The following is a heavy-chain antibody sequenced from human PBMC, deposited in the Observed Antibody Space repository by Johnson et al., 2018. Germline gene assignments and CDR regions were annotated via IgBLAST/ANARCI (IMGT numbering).Heavy chain of an antibody. V-gene: IGHV3-33*08. J-gene: IGHJ6*02. CDR2: IWYDGRNK. CDR3: ARQREAIAGLYSVDV. CDR1: GFNFDTYG. D-gene: IGHD6-19*01. Sequence: QVQLVQSGGGVVQPGRSLRLSCAASGFNFDTYGFHWVRQAPGKGLEWVAVIWYDGRNKYYADSVKGRFTISRDDPKNTLFLQMDSLKDADTAVYYCARQREAIAGLYSVDVWGQGTTVTVS.